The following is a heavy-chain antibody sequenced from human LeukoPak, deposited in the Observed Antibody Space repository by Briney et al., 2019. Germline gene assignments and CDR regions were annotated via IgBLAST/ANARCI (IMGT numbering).Heavy chain of an antibody. D-gene: IGHD2-21*02. CDR1: GGSISSGGYY. Sequence: SETLSLTCTVSGGSISSGGYYWSWIRQHPGKGLEWIGYIYYSGSTYYNPSLKSRVTISVDTSKNQFSPKLTSVTAADTAVYYCAREVVVTASLDYWGQGTLVTVSS. CDR2: IYYSGST. J-gene: IGHJ4*02. V-gene: IGHV4-31*03. CDR3: AREVVVTASLDY.